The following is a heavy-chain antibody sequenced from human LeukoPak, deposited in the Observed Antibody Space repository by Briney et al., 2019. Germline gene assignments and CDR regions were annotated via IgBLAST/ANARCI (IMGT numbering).Heavy chain of an antibody. CDR3: ATSGWYQTGVY. D-gene: IGHD6-13*01. V-gene: IGHV4-39*07. CDR2: IYYSGST. Sequence: SETLSLTCTVSGGSISSSNYYWGWIRQPPGKGLEWIGSIYYSGSTYYNPSLNSRVTISVDTFKNQFSLKVTSLTAADTAVYYCATSGWYQTGVYWGQGTLATVSS. J-gene: IGHJ4*02. CDR1: GGSISSSNYY.